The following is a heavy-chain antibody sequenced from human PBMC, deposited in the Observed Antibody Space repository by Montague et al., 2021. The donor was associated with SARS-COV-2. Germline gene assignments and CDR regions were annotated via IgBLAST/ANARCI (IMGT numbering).Heavy chain of an antibody. CDR2: INHSGST. V-gene: IGHV4-34*01. CDR3: ARGRAVTTFYYYYYGMDV. CDR1: GGSFSGYY. J-gene: IGHJ6*02. Sequence: SETLSLTCAVYGGSFSGYYWSWIRQPPGKGLELIGEINHSGSTNYNPSLKSQVTISVDTSKNQFSLKLSSVAAADTAVYYCARGRAVTTFYYYYYGMDVWGQGTTVTVSS. D-gene: IGHD4-17*01.